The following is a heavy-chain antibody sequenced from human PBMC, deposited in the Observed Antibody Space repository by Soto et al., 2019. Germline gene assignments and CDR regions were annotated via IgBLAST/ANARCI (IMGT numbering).Heavy chain of an antibody. CDR1: GDTFKNCV. CDR2: IIPLFGTT. J-gene: IGHJ6*02. D-gene: IGHD7-27*01. Sequence: QVQVVQSGVEVRRPGSSEKVSCKASGDTFKNCVISWVRQAPGQGLEWMGGIIPLFGTTDFAQRFQGRLTITTDESTTTAYMDLSRLRSEDTATYYCAAELGFGKLAVVWGQGTTVIVSS. V-gene: IGHV1-69*01. CDR3: AAELGFGKLAVV.